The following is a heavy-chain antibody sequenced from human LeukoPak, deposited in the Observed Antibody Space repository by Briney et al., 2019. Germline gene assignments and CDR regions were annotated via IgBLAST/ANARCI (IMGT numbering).Heavy chain of an antibody. V-gene: IGHV3-23*01. J-gene: IGHJ4*02. CDR1: GFTFSIYA. D-gene: IGHD1-1*01. CDR2: ISGVGGRT. Sequence: PGGSLRLSCAASGFTFSIYAMSWVRQAPGKGLEWVSGISGVGGRTYSADSMQGRFTISRDTSRNTLYLQMNSLRVEDTAVYYCAKDHRWNDAPCYFDCWGQGTLVTVSS. CDR3: AKDHRWNDAPCYFDC.